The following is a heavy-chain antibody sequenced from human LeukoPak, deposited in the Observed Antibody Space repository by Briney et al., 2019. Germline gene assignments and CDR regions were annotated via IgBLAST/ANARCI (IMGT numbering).Heavy chain of an antibody. D-gene: IGHD6-13*01. Sequence: TGGSLRLSCAASGFTFSSYDMHWVRQATGKGLEWVSAIGTAGDTYYPGSVKGRFTISRENAKNSLYLQMNSLRAGDTAVYYCARDAGIGVFDYWGQGTLVTVSS. J-gene: IGHJ4*02. CDR2: IGTAGDT. CDR1: GFTFSSYD. V-gene: IGHV3-13*01. CDR3: ARDAGIGVFDY.